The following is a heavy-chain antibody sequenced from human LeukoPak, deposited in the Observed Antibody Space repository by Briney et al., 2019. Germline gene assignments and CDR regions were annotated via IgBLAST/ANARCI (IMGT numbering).Heavy chain of an antibody. V-gene: IGHV1-69*13. CDR1: GYTFTGYY. Sequence: EASVKVSCKASGYTFTGYYMHWVRQAPGQGLEWMGRIIPIFGAANYAQKFQGRVTITADESTSTAYMELSSLRSEDTAVYYCASGDGVVVPAAIWDAFDIWGQGTMVTVSS. J-gene: IGHJ3*02. CDR3: ASGDGVVVPAAIWDAFDI. D-gene: IGHD2-2*02. CDR2: IIPIFGAA.